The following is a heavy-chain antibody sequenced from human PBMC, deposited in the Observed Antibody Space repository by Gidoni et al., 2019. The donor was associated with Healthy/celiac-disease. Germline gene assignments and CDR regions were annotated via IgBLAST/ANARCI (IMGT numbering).Heavy chain of an antibody. Sequence: QVQLQESGPGLVKPSETLSLTCTVSGGSISSYYWSWIRQPPGKGLEWIGYIYYSGSTNYNPSLKSRVTISVDTSKNQFSLKLSSVTAADTAVYCCARAYHYSKGWFDPWGQGTLVTVSS. CDR1: GGSISSYY. V-gene: IGHV4-59*01. J-gene: IGHJ5*02. D-gene: IGHD4-4*01. CDR2: IYYSGST. CDR3: ARAYHYSKGWFDP.